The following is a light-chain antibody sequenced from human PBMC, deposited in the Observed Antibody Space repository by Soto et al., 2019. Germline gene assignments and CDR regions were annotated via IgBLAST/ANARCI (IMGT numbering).Light chain of an antibody. CDR1: QSVSSRY. Sequence: DIVLTQSPGTLSLSPGERATLSCRASQSVSSRYLAWYQQKPGQAPRLLIYGASNRGTGIPDRFSGSGSATDFTLTLSRLEPEDFAVYFCQQYGSSPPFTFGQGTKVEIK. CDR3: QQYGSSPPFT. J-gene: IGKJ2*01. V-gene: IGKV3-20*01. CDR2: GAS.